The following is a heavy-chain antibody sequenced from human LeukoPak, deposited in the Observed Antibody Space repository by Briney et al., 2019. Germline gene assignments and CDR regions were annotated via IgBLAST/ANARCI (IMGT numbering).Heavy chain of an antibody. Sequence: GRSLRLSCAASGFTFSSYAMHWVRQAPGKGLEWVAVISYDGSNKYYADSVKGRFTISRDNSKNTLYLQMNSLRAEDTAVYYCARDRYYYGVFDYWGQGTLVTVSS. V-gene: IGHV3-30-3*01. D-gene: IGHD3-10*01. CDR2: ISYDGSNK. CDR3: ARDRYYYGVFDY. CDR1: GFTFSSYA. J-gene: IGHJ4*02.